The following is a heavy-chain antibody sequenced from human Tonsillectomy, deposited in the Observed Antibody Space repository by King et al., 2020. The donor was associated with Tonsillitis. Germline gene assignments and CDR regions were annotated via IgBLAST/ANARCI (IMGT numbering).Heavy chain of an antibody. V-gene: IGHV3-23*04. J-gene: IGHJ4*02. Sequence: VQLVESGGGLVQPGGSLRLSCVASGFTFSSYAMSWVRQAPGEGLEWVSAISGSGGSTYYADSVKGRFTISRDNSKNTLYLQMSSLRAEDTAVYYCAKDAGANIVVVPPASSDYWGQGTLVTVSS. CDR3: AKDAGANIVVVPPASSDY. CDR1: GFTFSSYA. CDR2: ISGSGGST. D-gene: IGHD2-2*01.